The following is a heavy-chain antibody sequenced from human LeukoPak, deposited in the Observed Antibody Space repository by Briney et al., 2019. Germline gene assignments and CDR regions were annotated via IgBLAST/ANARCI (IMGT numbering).Heavy chain of an antibody. CDR3: ARDRREYYGSGSYFHY. V-gene: IGHV3-33*01. J-gene: IGHJ4*02. D-gene: IGHD3-10*01. CDR2: IWYDGSNK. Sequence: GGSLRLSCATSGFTFSSYGMHWVRQAPGKGLEWVAVIWYDGSNKYYADSVKGRFTISRDNSKDTLYLQMNSLRAEDTAVYYCARDRREYYGSGSYFHYWGQGTLVTVSS. CDR1: GFTFSSYG.